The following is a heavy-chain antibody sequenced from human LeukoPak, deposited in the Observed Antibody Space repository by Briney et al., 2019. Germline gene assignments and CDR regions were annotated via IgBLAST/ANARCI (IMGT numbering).Heavy chain of an antibody. V-gene: IGHV3-66*01. Sequence: GGSLRLSCAASGFTVSTNYMSWVRQAPGKGLEWVSVIYSGGSTYYADSVKGRFTISRDNSKNMLYLQMNSLRAEDTAVYYCARVRVIVGHYFDYWGQGTLVTVSS. CDR1: GFTVSTNY. J-gene: IGHJ4*02. CDR2: IYSGGST. CDR3: ARVRVIVGHYFDY. D-gene: IGHD3-22*01.